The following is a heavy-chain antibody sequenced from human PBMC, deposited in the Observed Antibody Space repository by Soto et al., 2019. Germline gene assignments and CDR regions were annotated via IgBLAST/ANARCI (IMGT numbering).Heavy chain of an antibody. D-gene: IGHD6-13*01. V-gene: IGHV4-39*01. J-gene: IGHJ6*03. CDR2: IYYSGST. CDR1: GGSISSSSYY. Sequence: SETLSLTCTVSGGSISSSSYYWGWIRQPPGKGLEWIGSIYYSGSTYYNPSLKSRVTISVDTSKNQFSLKLSSVTAADTAVYYCARLGKAIAAAGRNYYYYMDVWGKGTTVTVSS. CDR3: ARLGKAIAAAGRNYYYYMDV.